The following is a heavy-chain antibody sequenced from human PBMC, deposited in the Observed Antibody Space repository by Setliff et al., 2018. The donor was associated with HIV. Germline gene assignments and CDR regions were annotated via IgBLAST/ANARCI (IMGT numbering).Heavy chain of an antibody. CDR3: ATDPTYSSGSPDI. Sequence: ASVKVSCKTSGYTFTDYCIHWVQQAPGKGLEWLGRVDPEDDERIYAEKFRGRLTITADTSTHTAHMELTSLRSDDTAVYYCATDPTYSSGSPDIWGQGTMVTVSS. D-gene: IGHD6-19*01. CDR1: GYTFTDYC. J-gene: IGHJ3*02. V-gene: IGHV1-69-2*01. CDR2: VDPEDDER.